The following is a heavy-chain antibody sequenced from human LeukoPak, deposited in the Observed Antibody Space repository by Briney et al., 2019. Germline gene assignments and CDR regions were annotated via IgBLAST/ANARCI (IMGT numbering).Heavy chain of an antibody. D-gene: IGHD3-16*02. J-gene: IGHJ6*02. CDR1: GFTFSSYE. V-gene: IGHV3-48*03. CDR3: AREWLSGTYYYGMDV. CDR2: ISSSGNTI. Sequence: PGGSLRLSCAASGFTFSSYEMNWVRQAPGKGLEWVSYISSSGNTIYYTDSVKGRFTISRDNAKNSLYLNMNSLRAEDTAVYYCAREWLSGTYYYGMDVWGQGTTVTVSS.